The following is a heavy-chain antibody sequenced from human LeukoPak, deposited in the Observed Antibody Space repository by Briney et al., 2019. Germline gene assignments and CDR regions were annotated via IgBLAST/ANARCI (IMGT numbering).Heavy chain of an antibody. CDR3: AAVGEWLSNAYNI. Sequence: GGSLRLSCAASGFHFTVTWMTWVRQAPGKVLEWVGRIKSKVDGETRDYAAPVQDRFIISRDDSRNMVYLQMNSLKIEDTAIYYCAAVGEWLSNAYNIWGQGTLVTVSA. J-gene: IGHJ3*02. CDR1: GFHFTVTW. V-gene: IGHV3-15*01. CDR2: IKSKVDGETR. D-gene: IGHD3-22*01.